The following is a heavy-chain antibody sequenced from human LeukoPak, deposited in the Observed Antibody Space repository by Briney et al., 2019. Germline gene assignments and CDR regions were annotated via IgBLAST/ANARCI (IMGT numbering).Heavy chain of an antibody. CDR2: IYYSGST. D-gene: IGHD3-3*01. CDR3: ARGLNWYYDFWSGYSAPDAFDI. J-gene: IGHJ3*02. Sequence: TSETLSLTCTVSGGSISSYYWSWIRQPPGKGLEWIGYIYYSGSTNYNPSLKSRVTISVDTSKNQFSLKLSSVTAADTAVYYCARGLNWYYDFWSGYSAPDAFDIWGQGTMVTVSS. CDR1: GGSISSYY. V-gene: IGHV4-59*01.